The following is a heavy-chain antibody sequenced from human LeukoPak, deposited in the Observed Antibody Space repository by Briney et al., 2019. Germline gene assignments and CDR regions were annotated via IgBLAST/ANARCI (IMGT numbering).Heavy chain of an antibody. Sequence: ASVKVSCKASGYTFSGYGITWVRQAPGQGLEWMGWISVYNGNTNYAQKVQGRVTMTTDTSTSTVYMELSSLRSEDTAVYYCARPHGYYDSSGYLDYWGQGTLVTVSP. CDR1: GYTFSGYG. CDR2: ISVYNGNT. D-gene: IGHD3-22*01. V-gene: IGHV1-18*01. J-gene: IGHJ4*02. CDR3: ARPHGYYDSSGYLDY.